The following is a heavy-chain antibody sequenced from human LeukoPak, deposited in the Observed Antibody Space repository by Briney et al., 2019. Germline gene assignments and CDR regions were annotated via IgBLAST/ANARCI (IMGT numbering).Heavy chain of an antibody. Sequence: GGSLRLSCAASGFTFSHHYMHWVRQAPGKGLVWVARIDIDGGTGYADSVKGRFTISRDNAKNTVYLQMNSLRAEDTAVYYCARDLEYTFDYWGQGTSVTVSS. CDR1: GFTFSHHY. D-gene: IGHD1-1*01. J-gene: IGHJ4*02. CDR3: ARDLEYTFDY. V-gene: IGHV3-74*01. CDR2: IDIDGGT.